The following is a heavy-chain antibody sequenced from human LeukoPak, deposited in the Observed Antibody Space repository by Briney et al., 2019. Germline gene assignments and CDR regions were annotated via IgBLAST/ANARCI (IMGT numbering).Heavy chain of an antibody. D-gene: IGHD6-13*01. CDR1: GYTFTSYY. Sequence: ASVKVSCKASGYTFTSYYMHWVRQAPGQGLEWMGIINPSGGSTSYAQKFQGRVTMTRDTSTSTVYMELSSLRSEDTAVYYCARERDSSSWYINWYFDLWGRGTLVTVSP. V-gene: IGHV1-46*01. CDR3: ARERDSSSWYINWYFDL. J-gene: IGHJ2*01. CDR2: INPSGGST.